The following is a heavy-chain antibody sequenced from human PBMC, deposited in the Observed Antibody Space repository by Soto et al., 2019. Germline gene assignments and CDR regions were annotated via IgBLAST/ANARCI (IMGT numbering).Heavy chain of an antibody. CDR1: GFTFSSYA. V-gene: IGHV3-23*01. CDR2: ISGSGGST. CDR3: AKRLLAAAAYYYYYGMDV. Sequence: AASGFTFSSYAMSWVRQAPGKGLEWVSAISGSGGSTYYADSVKGRFTISRDNSKNTLYLQMNSLRAEDTAVYYCAKRLLAAAAYYYYYGMDVWGQGTTVTVSS. D-gene: IGHD6-13*01. J-gene: IGHJ6*02.